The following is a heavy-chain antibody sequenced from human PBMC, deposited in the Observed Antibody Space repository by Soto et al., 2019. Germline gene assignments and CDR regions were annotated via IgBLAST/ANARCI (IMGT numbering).Heavy chain of an antibody. Sequence: QVQLQESGPGLVKPSGTLSLTCAVSGVSIGSHDWWTWVRQPPGKGMEWIGESHQSGNTNYNSSLESRVNISLDKSKNHFSLELSSVTVADTAVYYCATRDTGRVYWGQGTLVTVSP. CDR2: SHQSGNT. D-gene: IGHD5-18*01. CDR3: ATRDTGRVY. V-gene: IGHV4-4*02. CDR1: GVSIGSHDW. J-gene: IGHJ4*02.